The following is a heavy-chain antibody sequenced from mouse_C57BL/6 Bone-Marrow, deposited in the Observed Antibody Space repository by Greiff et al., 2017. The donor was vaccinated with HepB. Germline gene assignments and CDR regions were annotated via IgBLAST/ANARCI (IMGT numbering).Heavy chain of an antibody. Sequence: CAASGIDFSRYWMSWVRRAPGKRLEWIGEINTDSSTINYAPSLKDKFIISRDNAKNTLYLQMSKVRSEDTALYYCAKPCNWAWYFDVWGTGTTVTVSS. CDR3: AKPCNWAWYFDV. J-gene: IGHJ1*03. V-gene: IGHV4-1*01. D-gene: IGHD4-1*01. CDR1: GIDFSRYW. CDR2: INTDSSTI.